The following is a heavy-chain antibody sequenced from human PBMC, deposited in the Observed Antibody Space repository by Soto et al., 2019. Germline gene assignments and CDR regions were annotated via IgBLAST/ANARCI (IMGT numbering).Heavy chain of an antibody. Sequence: GGSLRLSCAASGFTFSSYGMHWVRQAPGKGLEWVAVIWYDGSNKYYADSVKGRFTISRDNSKNTLYLQMNSLRAEDTAVYYCARVHSLRYFDWSIGYWGQGTLVTVSS. CDR2: IWYDGSNK. J-gene: IGHJ4*02. CDR3: ARVHSLRYFDWSIGY. V-gene: IGHV3-33*01. CDR1: GFTFSSYG. D-gene: IGHD3-9*01.